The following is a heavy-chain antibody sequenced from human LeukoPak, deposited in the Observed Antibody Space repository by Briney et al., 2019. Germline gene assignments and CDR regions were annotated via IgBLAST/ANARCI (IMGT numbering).Heavy chain of an antibody. CDR3: ARDSSSGGVDY. CDR2: IIPILGIA. CDR1: GYTFTSYT. J-gene: IGHJ4*02. D-gene: IGHD6-25*01. V-gene: IGHV1-69*04. Sequence: GASVKVSCKASGYTFTSYTISWVRQAPGQGLEWMGRIIPILGIANYAQKFQGRVTITADKSTSTAYMELSSLRSEDTAVYYCARDSSSGGVDYWGQGTLVTVSS.